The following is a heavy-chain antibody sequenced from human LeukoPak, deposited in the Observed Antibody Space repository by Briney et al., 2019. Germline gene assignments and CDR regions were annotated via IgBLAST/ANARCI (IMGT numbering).Heavy chain of an antibody. CDR1: GGSISSYY. V-gene: IGHV4-59*01. J-gene: IGHJ4*02. Sequence: SETLSLTCTVSGGSISSYYWSWIRQPPGKGLEWIGYIYYSGSTNYNPSLKSRVTISVDTSKNQFSLKLSSVTAADTAVYYCARGGNYANYWGQGTLVTVSS. CDR2: IYYSGST. CDR3: ARGGNYANY. D-gene: IGHD1-7*01.